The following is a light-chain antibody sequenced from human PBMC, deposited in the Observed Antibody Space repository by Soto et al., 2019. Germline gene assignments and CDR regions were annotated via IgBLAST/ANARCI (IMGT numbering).Light chain of an antibody. J-gene: IGLJ2*01. CDR3: QSSVASDSRTSVI. Sequence: QTVITEPGSLSGAPAQTVTISCTGSSSNIGADYDVHWYQQLPGAAPKLLIYGNINRPSGVPARFSGSKSGTSASLAITGLLAEDEGDYYRQSSVASDSRTSVIFGGAT. V-gene: IGLV1-40*01. CDR1: SSNIGADYD. CDR2: GNI.